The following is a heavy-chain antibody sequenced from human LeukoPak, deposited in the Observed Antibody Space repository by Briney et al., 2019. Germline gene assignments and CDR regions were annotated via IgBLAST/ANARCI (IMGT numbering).Heavy chain of an antibody. D-gene: IGHD6-19*01. Sequence: PSETLSLTCAVSGGSISSGGYYWSWIRQPPGKGLEWIGEINHSGSTNYNPSLKSRVTISVDTSKNQFSLKLSSVTAADTAVYYCARFEGSSGWYDRLQHWGQGTLVTVSS. CDR3: ARFEGSSGWYDRLQH. CDR1: GGSISSGGYY. J-gene: IGHJ1*01. CDR2: INHSGST. V-gene: IGHV4-34*01.